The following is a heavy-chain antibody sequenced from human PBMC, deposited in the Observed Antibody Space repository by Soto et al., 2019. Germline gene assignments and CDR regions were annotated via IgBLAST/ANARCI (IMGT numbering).Heavy chain of an antibody. Sequence: TSETLSLTCTVSGGSISSYYWSWIRQPPGKGLDWIGYIYYSGSTNYNPSLKSRVTISVDTSKNQFSLKLSSVTAADTAVYYCARIASSAYSNYVNRPFYFDYWGQGTLITVSS. J-gene: IGHJ4*02. CDR3: ARIASSAYSNYVNRPFYFDY. V-gene: IGHV4-59*01. CDR2: IYYSGST. CDR1: GGSISSYY. D-gene: IGHD4-4*01.